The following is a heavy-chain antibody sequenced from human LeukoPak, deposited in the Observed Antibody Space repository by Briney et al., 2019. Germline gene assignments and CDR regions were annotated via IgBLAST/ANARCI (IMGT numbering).Heavy chain of an antibody. V-gene: IGHV4-30-4*01. Sequence: SQTLSLTCTVSGGSISSGGYYWSWIRQPPGKGLEWIGYIHYSGSTYYNPSLKSRVTISVHTSNNQFSLKLSSVTAADTAVYYCVGVKEYFDYWGQGTLVTVSS. CDR1: GGSISSGGYY. CDR3: VGVKEYFDY. CDR2: IHYSGST. J-gene: IGHJ4*02.